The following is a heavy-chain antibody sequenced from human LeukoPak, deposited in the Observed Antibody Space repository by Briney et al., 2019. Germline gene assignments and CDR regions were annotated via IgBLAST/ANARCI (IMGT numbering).Heavy chain of an antibody. J-gene: IGHJ4*02. V-gene: IGHV3-7*01. D-gene: IGHD3-10*01. CDR3: ASVHYYGSGSFDY. CDR2: IKQDGSEK. CDR1: GFTFSNYY. Sequence: QPGGSLRLSCAASGFTFSNYYMSWIRQAPGKGLEWVANIKQDGSEKYYVDSVKGRFTISRDNAKNSLYLQMNSLRAEDTAVYYCASVHYYGSGSFDYWGQGTLVTVSS.